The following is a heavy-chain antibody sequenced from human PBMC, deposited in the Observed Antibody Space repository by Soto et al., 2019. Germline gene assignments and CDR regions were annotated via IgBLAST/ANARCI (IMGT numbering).Heavy chain of an antibody. CDR2: ISASGASKT. CDR1: GFISSSYA. V-gene: IGHV3-23*01. J-gene: IGHJ4*02. CDR3: AKGGTVVRGVTLDY. Sequence: QLLESGGGLAQPGGSLRLSCAASGFISSSYAMNWVRQAPGKGLEWVASISASGASKTYYAASVKGRFTIFRDNSENTLFLQMNSLRAEDTAVYYCAKGGTVVRGVTLDYWGQGTLVSVSS. D-gene: IGHD3-10*01.